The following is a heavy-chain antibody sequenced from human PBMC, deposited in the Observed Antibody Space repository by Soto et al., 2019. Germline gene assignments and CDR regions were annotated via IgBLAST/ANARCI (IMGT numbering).Heavy chain of an antibody. Sequence: SGPTLVNPTQTLTLTCTFSGFSLSTSGVGVGWIRQPPGEALEWLALIDWNDDKRYSPSLTSRLTITKDTSKRQVVLTVTNTAPVDTATYYCARAYYDIMTGMYYFDHWGQGTLVPVSS. D-gene: IGHD3-9*01. J-gene: IGHJ4*02. V-gene: IGHV2-5*01. CDR2: IDWNDDK. CDR1: GFSLSTSGVG. CDR3: ARAYYDIMTGMYYFDH.